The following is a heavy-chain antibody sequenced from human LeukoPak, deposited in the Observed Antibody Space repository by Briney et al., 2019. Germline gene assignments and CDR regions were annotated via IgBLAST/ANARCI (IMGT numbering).Heavy chain of an antibody. D-gene: IGHD3-3*01. J-gene: IGHJ4*02. V-gene: IGHV4-39*07. CDR1: GGSISSSSYY. CDR2: IYYSGST. CDR3: ARVRITYYDFWSGFPHSNSNPYYFDY. Sequence: PSETLSLTCTVSGGSISSSSYYWGWIRQPPGKGLEWIGSIYYSGSTYYNPSLKSRVTISVDTSKNQFSLKLSSVTAADTAVYYCARVRITYYDFWSGFPHSNSNPYYFDYWGQGTLVTVSS.